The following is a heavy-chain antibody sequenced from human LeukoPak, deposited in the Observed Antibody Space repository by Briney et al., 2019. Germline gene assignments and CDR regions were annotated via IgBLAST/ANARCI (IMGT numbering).Heavy chain of an antibody. CDR2: INPSGGST. V-gene: IGHV1-46*01. CDR1: GYTFTGYY. CDR3: ARGSIVVVPAAIDYYYYGMDV. Sequence: VASVKVSCKASGYTFTGYYMHWVRQAPGQGLEWMGIINPSGGSTSYAQKFQGRVTMTRDTSTSTVYMELSSLRSEDTAVYYCARGSIVVVPAAIDYYYYGMDVWGQGTTVTVSS. J-gene: IGHJ6*02. D-gene: IGHD2-2*01.